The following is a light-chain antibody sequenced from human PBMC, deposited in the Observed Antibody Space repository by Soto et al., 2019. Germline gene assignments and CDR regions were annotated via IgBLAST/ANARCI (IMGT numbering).Light chain of an antibody. CDR3: SSYTSSSTYV. CDR1: SSDVGGYKY. Sequence: QSALTQPASVSGSPGQSITISCTGTSSDVGGYKYVSWYQQHPGKAPKLMIYEVSNRPSGVSNRFSGSKSGNTASLTISGLQAEDEADYYCSSYTSSSTYVFGTGTKVNVL. CDR2: EVS. V-gene: IGLV2-14*01. J-gene: IGLJ1*01.